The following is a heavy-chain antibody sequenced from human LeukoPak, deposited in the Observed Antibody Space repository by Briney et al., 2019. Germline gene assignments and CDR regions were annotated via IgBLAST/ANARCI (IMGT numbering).Heavy chain of an antibody. V-gene: IGHV3-23*01. CDR3: AKDYYASGTYRHFDY. Sequence: PGGSLRLSCAASGFTFSSYAMSWFRQAPGKGLEWVSAISGSGGSTYYADSVKGRFTTSRDNSKNTLYLQMNSLRAEDTAVYYCAKDYYASGTYRHFDYWGQGTLVTVSS. CDR2: ISGSGGST. CDR1: GFTFSSYA. D-gene: IGHD3-10*01. J-gene: IGHJ4*02.